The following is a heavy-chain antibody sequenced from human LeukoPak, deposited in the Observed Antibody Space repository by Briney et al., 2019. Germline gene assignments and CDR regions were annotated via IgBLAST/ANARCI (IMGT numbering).Heavy chain of an antibody. CDR2: INAGNGNT. V-gene: IGHV1-3*01. J-gene: IGHJ4*02. CDR1: GYAFTSYA. D-gene: IGHD1-26*01. CDR3: ARFRREWDPPHYYFDS. Sequence: GASVKVSCKASGYAFTSYAMHWVRLAPGQRLEWMGWINAGNGNTKYSQKFQGRVTITRDTSTSTAYMELSSLRSEDTAVYYCARFRREWDPPHYYFDSWGQGTLVTVSS.